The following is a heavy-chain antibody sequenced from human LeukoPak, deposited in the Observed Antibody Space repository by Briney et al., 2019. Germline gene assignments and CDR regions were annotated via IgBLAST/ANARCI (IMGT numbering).Heavy chain of an antibody. J-gene: IGHJ5*02. CDR1: GFTFSNYA. CDR3: ASMGATWQFTS. V-gene: IGHV3-23*01. D-gene: IGHD1-26*01. CDR2: SGSGGNT. Sequence: GGSLRLSCAASGFTFSNYAMSWVRQAPGKGLEWVSASGSGGNTYYADSVKGRFTISRDNSKNTLYLQMNSLRAEDTAAYYCASMGATWQFTSWGQGTLVTVSS.